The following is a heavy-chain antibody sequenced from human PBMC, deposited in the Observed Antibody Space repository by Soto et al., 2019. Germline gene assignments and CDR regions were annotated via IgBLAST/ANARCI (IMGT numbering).Heavy chain of an antibody. D-gene: IGHD6-13*01. CDR1: GFTFISFW. J-gene: IGHJ4*02. V-gene: IGHV3-74*01. CDR2: ISPDGSST. Sequence: GGSLRLPCAASGFTFISFWMHRVRQAPGKGLVWVSRISPDGSSTSYADSVKGRFTISRDNAKNTLFLQMNSLRAEDTAVYYCARDLATAPDYWGQGTLVTVLL. CDR3: ARDLATAPDY.